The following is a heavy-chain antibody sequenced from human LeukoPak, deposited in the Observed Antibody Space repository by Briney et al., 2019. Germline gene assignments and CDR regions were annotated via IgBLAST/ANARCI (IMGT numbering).Heavy chain of an antibody. CDR1: GFTFNTYN. J-gene: IGHJ3*02. CDR3: AREYSSSSGKAFDI. D-gene: IGHD6-6*01. Sequence: TGGSLRLSCAASGFTFNTYNMNWVRQAPGKGLECVSYISSSGSTIYYADSVKGRFTISRDNAKNSLYLQMNSLRAEDTAVYYCAREYSSSSGKAFDIWGQGTLVTVSS. CDR2: ISSSGSTI. V-gene: IGHV3-48*01.